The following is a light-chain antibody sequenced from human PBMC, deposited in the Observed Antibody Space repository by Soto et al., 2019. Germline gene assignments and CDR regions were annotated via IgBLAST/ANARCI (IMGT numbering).Light chain of an antibody. CDR1: NNMLGGYTH. Sequence: QSALTQPCPVSATPGQKLTPSSTATNNMLGGYTHASWSQRRPGKAPKLMLYDVSKRRSGVPDRFSGSKSGNTASLTISGLQAEDEAGYYCCSYAGSYTYVFGNGTKVTVL. J-gene: IGLJ1*01. CDR3: CSYAGSYTYV. V-gene: IGLV2-11*01. CDR2: DVS.